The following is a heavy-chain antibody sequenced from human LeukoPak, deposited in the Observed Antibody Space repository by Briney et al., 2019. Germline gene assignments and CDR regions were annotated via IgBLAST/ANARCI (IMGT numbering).Heavy chain of an antibody. D-gene: IGHD2-15*01. V-gene: IGHV4-61*01. CDR1: GGSVSSGSYY. CDR2: IYYSGST. CDR3: ARDIVVVSRYYYYGMDV. J-gene: IGHJ6*02. Sequence: SETLSFTCTVSGGSVSSGSYYWSWIRQPPGKGLEWIGYIYYSGSTNYNPSLKSRVTISVDTSKNQFSLKLSSVTAADTAVYYCARDIVVVSRYYYYGMDVWGQGTTVTVSS.